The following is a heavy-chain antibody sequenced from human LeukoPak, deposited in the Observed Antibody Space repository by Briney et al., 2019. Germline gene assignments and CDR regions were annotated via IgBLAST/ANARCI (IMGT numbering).Heavy chain of an antibody. V-gene: IGHV1-69*06. Sequence: SVKVSCKASGGTFISYAISWVRQAPGQGLEWMGGIIPIFGTANYAQKFQGRVTITADKSTSTAYMELSSLRSEDTAVYYCARDTGPYSSSWYDTWFDPWGQGTLVTVSS. CDR1: GGTFISYA. J-gene: IGHJ5*02. CDR2: IIPIFGTA. CDR3: ARDTGPYSSSWYDTWFDP. D-gene: IGHD6-13*01.